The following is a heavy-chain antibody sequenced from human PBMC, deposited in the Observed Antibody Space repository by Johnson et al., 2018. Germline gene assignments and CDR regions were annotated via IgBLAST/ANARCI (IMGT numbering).Heavy chain of an antibody. J-gene: IGHJ6*03. V-gene: IGHV3-15*05. Sequence: VQLVQSGGGLVQPGGSLRLSCAASGFTFSSYAMSWVRQAPGKGLEWVGRIKSKTDGGTTDYAAPVKGRFTISRDNSKNTLYRQMNSLRAEDTAVYYCARGGGGGRYILTGYSPIIYYYDSMDVWGKGTTVTVSS. CDR3: ARGGGGGRYILTGYSPIIYYYDSMDV. CDR1: GFTFSSYA. CDR2: IKSKTDGGTT. D-gene: IGHD3-9*01.